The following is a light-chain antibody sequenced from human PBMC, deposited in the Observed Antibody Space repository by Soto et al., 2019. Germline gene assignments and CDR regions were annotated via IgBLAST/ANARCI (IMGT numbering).Light chain of an antibody. CDR3: LQDYNYPRT. V-gene: IGKV1-6*01. J-gene: IGKJ1*01. Sequence: ALPMTQSPSSLSASVGDRVTITCRASQGIRNELGWYQQKPGKAPKLLIYAASSLQSGVPSRFSGSGSGTYFTLTISSLQPEDFATYYCLQDYNYPRTFGQGTKVEFK. CDR1: QGIRNE. CDR2: AAS.